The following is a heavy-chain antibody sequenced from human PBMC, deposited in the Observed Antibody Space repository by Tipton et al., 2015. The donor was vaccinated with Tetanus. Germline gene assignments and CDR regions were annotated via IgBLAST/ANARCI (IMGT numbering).Heavy chain of an antibody. CDR1: GGSFSGYY. CDR3: AIPYYDFWSGYYTGIHY. D-gene: IGHD3-3*01. V-gene: IGHV4-34*01. CDR2: INHSGST. J-gene: IGHJ4*02. Sequence: TLSLTCAVYGGSFSGYYWSWIRQPPGKGLEWIGEINHSGSTNYNPSLKSRVTISVDTSKNQFSLKLSSVTAADTAVYYCAIPYYDFWSGYYTGIHYWGQGTLVTVSS.